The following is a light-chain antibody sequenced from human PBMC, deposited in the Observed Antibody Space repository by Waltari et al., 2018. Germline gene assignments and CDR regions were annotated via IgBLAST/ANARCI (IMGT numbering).Light chain of an antibody. CDR3: SSFTTRSTWV. J-gene: IGLJ3*02. CDR2: DVS. CDR1: SSDIGTYDY. Sequence: QFALTQPASVSGSPGQSITISCTGTSSDIGTYDYVSWYQQHPGDAPKLILYDVSHRPSGVPNRFSGSKSDNTASLTISGLQAEDESDYYCSSFTTRSTWVFGGGTKLTVL. V-gene: IGLV2-14*03.